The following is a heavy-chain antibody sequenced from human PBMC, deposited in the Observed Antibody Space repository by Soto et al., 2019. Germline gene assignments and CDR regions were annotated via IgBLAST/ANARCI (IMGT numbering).Heavy chain of an antibody. CDR2: INHSGST. V-gene: IGHV4-34*01. J-gene: IGHJ5*02. Sequence: QVQLQQWGAGLLKPSETLSLTCAVYGGSFSGYYWSWIRQPPGKGLEWIGEINHSGSTNYNPSLKSRVTISVDTSKNQFSLKLSSVTAADTAVYYCARGAGVAARWYSWFDPWGQGTLVTVSS. CDR1: GGSFSGYY. D-gene: IGHD6-6*01. CDR3: ARGAGVAARWYSWFDP.